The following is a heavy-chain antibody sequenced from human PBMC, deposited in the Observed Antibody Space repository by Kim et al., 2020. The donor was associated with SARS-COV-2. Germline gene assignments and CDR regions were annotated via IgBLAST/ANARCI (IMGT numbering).Heavy chain of an antibody. Sequence: GGSLRLSCAASGFTFSSYAMHWVRQAPGKGLEWVAVISYDGSNKYYVDSVKGRFTISRDNSKNTLYLQMNSLRAEDTAVYYCASQYYYDSSGYRYWGQGTLVTVSS. V-gene: IGHV3-30*04. D-gene: IGHD3-22*01. CDR2: ISYDGSNK. CDR3: ASQYYYDSSGYRY. J-gene: IGHJ4*02. CDR1: GFTFSSYA.